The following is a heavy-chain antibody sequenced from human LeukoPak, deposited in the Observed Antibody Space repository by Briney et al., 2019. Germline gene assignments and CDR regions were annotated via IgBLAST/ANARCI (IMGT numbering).Heavy chain of an antibody. CDR3: AKRGVVIRVFLVGFHKEAFYFES. CDR2: ISGSGGST. J-gene: IGHJ4*02. V-gene: IGHV3-23*01. Sequence: GGSLRLSCAVSGITLSNYGMSWVRQAPGKGLEWVAGISGSGGSTIYADSVKGRFTISRDNPKKTLYLQMNSLRAEDTAFYFCAKRGVVIRVFLVGFHKEAFYFESWGQGALVTVSS. CDR1: GITLSNYG. D-gene: IGHD3/OR15-3a*01.